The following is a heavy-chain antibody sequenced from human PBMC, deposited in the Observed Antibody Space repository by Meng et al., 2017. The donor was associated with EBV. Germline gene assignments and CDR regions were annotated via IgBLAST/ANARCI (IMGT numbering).Heavy chain of an antibody. D-gene: IGHD3-10*01. Sequence: QVQLQQSGAEVQKPGSSVKVSCRTSGGTFRSDAVSWVRQAPGQGREWMGGLIPMSGAPHYAQKFQDRVTIIADESTSTHSMELNNLRFEDTAMYYCASESGRGFTPDYWGQGTLVTVSS. CDR1: GGTFRSDA. CDR3: ASESGRGFTPDY. CDR2: LIPMSGAP. V-gene: IGHV1-69*01. J-gene: IGHJ4*02.